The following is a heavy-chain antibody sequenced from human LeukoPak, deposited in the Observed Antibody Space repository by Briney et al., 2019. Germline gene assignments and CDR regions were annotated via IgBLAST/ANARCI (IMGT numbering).Heavy chain of an antibody. Sequence: SETLSLTCAVYGGSFSGYYWSWIRQPPGKGLEWIGEINHSGSTNYNPSLKSRVTISVDTSKNQFSLKLSSVTAADTAVYYCARGKYDILTGYNYYFDYWGQGTLVTVSS. CDR3: ARGKYDILTGYNYYFDY. V-gene: IGHV4-34*01. CDR2: INHSGST. CDR1: GGSFSGYY. J-gene: IGHJ4*02. D-gene: IGHD3-9*01.